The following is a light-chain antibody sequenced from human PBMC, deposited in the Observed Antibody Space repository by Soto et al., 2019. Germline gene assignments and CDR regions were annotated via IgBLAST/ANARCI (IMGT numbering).Light chain of an antibody. V-gene: IGKV3-11*01. J-gene: IGKJ4*01. CDR1: QSVSSY. CDR3: QQRSIWPPLT. CDR2: DAS. Sequence: EIVLTQSPATLSLSPGERATLSCRASQSVSSYLAWYQQKPGQAPRLLIYDASNRATGSPARFSGRGSGTDFTLTISILEPEDFAVYFSQQRSIWPPLTFFGVTQVEIK.